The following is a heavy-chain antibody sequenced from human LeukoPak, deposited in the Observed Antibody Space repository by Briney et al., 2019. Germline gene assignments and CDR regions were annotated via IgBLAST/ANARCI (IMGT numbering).Heavy chain of an antibody. CDR1: GFTFSSYP. Sequence: PGGSLRLSCAASGFTFSSYPMTWVRQAPGKGPEWVSFISGSGGSTYYADSVKGRFTISRDNSKNTLYLQMNSLRAEDTAVYYCAKIVVVMNDAFDIWGQGTMVTVSS. D-gene: IGHD3-22*01. CDR3: AKIVVVMNDAFDI. J-gene: IGHJ3*02. CDR2: ISGSGGST. V-gene: IGHV3-23*01.